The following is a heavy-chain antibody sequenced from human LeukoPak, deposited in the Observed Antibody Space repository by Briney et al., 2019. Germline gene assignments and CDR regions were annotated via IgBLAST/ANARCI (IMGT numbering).Heavy chain of an antibody. V-gene: IGHV4-31*03. D-gene: IGHD6-19*01. CDR2: IYYSGST. J-gene: IGHJ6*02. CDR1: GGSISSGGYY. Sequence: SQTLSLTCTVSGGSISSGGYYWSWLRQHPGKGLEWIGYIYYSGSTYYNPSLKSRVTISVDTSKNQFSLKLSSVTAADTAVYYCARDFRGVAGNYYYYGMDIWGQGTTVTVSS. CDR3: ARDFRGVAGNYYYYGMDI.